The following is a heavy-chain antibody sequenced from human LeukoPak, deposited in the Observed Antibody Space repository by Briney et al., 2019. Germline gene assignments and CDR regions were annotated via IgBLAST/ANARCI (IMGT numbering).Heavy chain of an antibody. Sequence: SETLSLTCTVSGGSISSSSYYWGWIRQPPGKGLEWIGSIYYSGSTYYNPSLKSRVTISVDTSKNQFSLKLSSVTAADTAVYYCARARPPANYDFWSSWYYFDYWGQGTLVTVSS. CDR2: IYYSGST. J-gene: IGHJ4*02. CDR3: ARARPPANYDFWSSWYYFDY. V-gene: IGHV4-39*07. D-gene: IGHD3-3*01. CDR1: GGSISSSSYY.